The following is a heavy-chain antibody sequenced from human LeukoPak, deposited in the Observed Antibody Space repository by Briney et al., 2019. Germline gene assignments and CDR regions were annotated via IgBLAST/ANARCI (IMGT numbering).Heavy chain of an antibody. CDR2: TNQDGSET. V-gene: IGHV3-7*01. CDR3: SNGIYRSSY. D-gene: IGHD6-6*01. Sequence: GGSLRLSCVVSGFTFNSYWMAWVRQAPGKGLEWLTNTNQDGSETYYVDSVRGRFTVSRDNAKNSLYLQMHSLRVEDTAVYYCSNGIYRSSYWGQGTPVTVSS. CDR1: GFTFNSYW. J-gene: IGHJ4*02.